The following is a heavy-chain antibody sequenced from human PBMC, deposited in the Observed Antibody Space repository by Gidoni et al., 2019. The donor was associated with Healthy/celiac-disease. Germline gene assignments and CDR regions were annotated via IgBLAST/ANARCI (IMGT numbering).Heavy chain of an antibody. CDR2: MSSSGSTI. CDR3: ASEGPLNYYYGMDV. V-gene: IGHV3-11*01. CDR1: GSTFRDYY. Sequence: QVQLVESGGGLVKPGGSLRLSCAASGSTFRDYYMSWIRQAPGKGLEWVSYMSSSGSTIYYADSVKGRFTISRDNAKNSRYLQMNSRRAEDTAVYYCASEGPLNYYYGMDVWGQGTTVTVSS. J-gene: IGHJ6*02.